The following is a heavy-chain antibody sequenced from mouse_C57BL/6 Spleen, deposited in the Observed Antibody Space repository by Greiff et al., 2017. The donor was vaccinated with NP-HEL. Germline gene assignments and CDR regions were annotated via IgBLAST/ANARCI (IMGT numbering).Heavy chain of an antibody. CDR3: ASYGSSSYAMDY. J-gene: IGHJ4*01. Sequence: EVNVVESGGDLVKPGGSLKLSCAASGFTFSSYGMSWVRQTPDKRLEWVATISSGGSYTYYPDSVKGRFTISRDNAKNTLYLQMSSLKSEDTAMYYCASYGSSSYAMDYWGQGTSVTVSS. CDR1: GFTFSSYG. CDR2: ISSGGSYT. D-gene: IGHD1-1*01. V-gene: IGHV5-6*01.